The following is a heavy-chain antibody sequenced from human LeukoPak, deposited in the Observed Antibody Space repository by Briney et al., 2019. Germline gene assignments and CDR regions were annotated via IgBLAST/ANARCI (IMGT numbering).Heavy chain of an antibody. Sequence: ASVKVSCKASGYTFTGYYMHWVRQAPGQGLEWMGWINPNSGGTNYAQKFQGRVTMTRDTSISTAYMELSRLRSDDTAVYYCARSVAGPTLLFDYWGQGTLVTVSS. CDR2: INPNSGGT. J-gene: IGHJ4*02. D-gene: IGHD6-19*01. CDR3: ARSVAGPTLLFDY. CDR1: GYTFTGYY. V-gene: IGHV1-2*02.